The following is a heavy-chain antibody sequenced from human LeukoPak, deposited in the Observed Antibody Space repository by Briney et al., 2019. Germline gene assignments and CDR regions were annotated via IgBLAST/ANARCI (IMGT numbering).Heavy chain of an antibody. D-gene: IGHD2-21*02. J-gene: IGHJ4*02. V-gene: IGHV1-46*01. CDR2: INPSGGST. Sequence: ASVKVSCKASGYTCTSYYMHWVRQAPGQGLEWMGIINPSGGSTSYAQKFQGRVTMTRDTSTSTVYMELSSLRSEDTAVYYCARDAAYCGGDCYFPNYWGQGTLVTVSS. CDR1: GYTCTSYY. CDR3: ARDAAYCGGDCYFPNY.